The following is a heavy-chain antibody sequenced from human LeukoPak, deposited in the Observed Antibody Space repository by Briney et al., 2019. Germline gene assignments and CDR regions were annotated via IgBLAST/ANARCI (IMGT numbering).Heavy chain of an antibody. Sequence: QSGGSLRLSCAASGFTFSSYAMHWVRQAPGKGLEWVAVISYDGSNKYYADSVKGGFTISRDNSKNTLYLQMNSLRAEDTAVYYCARAAAGPTYYYYYMDVWGKGTTVTVSS. CDR2: ISYDGSNK. J-gene: IGHJ6*03. D-gene: IGHD6-13*01. V-gene: IGHV3-30*04. CDR3: ARAAAGPTYYYYYMDV. CDR1: GFTFSSYA.